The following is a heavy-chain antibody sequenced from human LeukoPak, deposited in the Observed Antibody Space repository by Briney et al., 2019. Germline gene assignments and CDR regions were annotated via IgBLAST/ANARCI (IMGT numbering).Heavy chain of an antibody. CDR1: GFTFSAYG. CDR2: ISNDGSNK. D-gene: IGHD2-15*01. Sequence: GRSLRLSCAASGFTFSAYGMHWVRQAPGKGLEWVAVISNDGSNKYNADSVKGRLTISRDNSKNTLYLQMNSLRIEDTAVYYCARNLGYCSGGSCQKRGMDVWGQGTTVTVSS. J-gene: IGHJ6*02. CDR3: ARNLGYCSGGSCQKRGMDV. V-gene: IGHV3-30-3*01.